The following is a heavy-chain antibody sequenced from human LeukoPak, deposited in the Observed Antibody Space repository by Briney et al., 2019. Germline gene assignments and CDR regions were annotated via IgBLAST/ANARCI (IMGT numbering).Heavy chain of an antibody. D-gene: IGHD6-13*01. CDR3: AKGWRAAAGISSFDS. Sequence: PGGSLRLSCAVSGFTFSSYAMSWVRQAPGKGLEWVSSISGTGGSTYYADSVKGRFTISRDNSKNTLFLQMNSLRAEDTAVYYCAKGWRAAAGISSFDSWGPGPPVPVS. CDR1: GFTFSSYA. CDR2: ISGTGGST. J-gene: IGHJ4*02. V-gene: IGHV3-23*01.